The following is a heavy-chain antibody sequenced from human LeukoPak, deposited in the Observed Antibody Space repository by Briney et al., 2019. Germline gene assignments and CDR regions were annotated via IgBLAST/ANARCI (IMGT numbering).Heavy chain of an antibody. J-gene: IGHJ4*02. CDR3: ARLTGTTGFDY. V-gene: IGHV3-7*01. CDR1: GFPFSSYW. CDR2: IKQDGRDK. Sequence: GGSLRLSCAASGFPFSSYWMSWVRQAPGKGLEWVANIKQDGRDKYYVDSVKGRFTISRDNAKNSLHLQLNSLRADDTAVYYCARLTGTTGFDYWGQGTLVTVSS. D-gene: IGHD1-1*01.